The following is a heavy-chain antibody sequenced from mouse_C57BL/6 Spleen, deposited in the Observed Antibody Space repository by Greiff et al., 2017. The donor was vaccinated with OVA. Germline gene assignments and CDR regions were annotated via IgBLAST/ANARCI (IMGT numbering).Heavy chain of an antibody. Sequence: EVQLVESGPVLVKPGASVKMSCKASGYTFTDYYMNWVKQSHGKSLEWIGVINPYNGGTSYNQKFKGKATLTVDKSSSTAYMELNSLTSEDSAVYYCARSGGTTGFAYWGQGTLVTVSA. CDR3: ARSGGTTGFAY. D-gene: IGHD1-1*01. CDR1: GYTFTDYY. CDR2: INPYNGGT. V-gene: IGHV1-19*01. J-gene: IGHJ3*01.